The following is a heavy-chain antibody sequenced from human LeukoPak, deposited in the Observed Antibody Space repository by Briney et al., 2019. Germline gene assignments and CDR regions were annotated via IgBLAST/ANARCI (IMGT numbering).Heavy chain of an antibody. D-gene: IGHD5-18*01. Sequence: PSETLSLTCTVSGGSISSSSYCWGWIRQPPGKGLEWIGSIYYSGSTYYNPSLKSRVTISVDTSKNQFSLKLSSVTAADTAVYYCASFPVDTALVWWDYWGQGTLVTVSS. J-gene: IGHJ4*02. V-gene: IGHV4-39*01. CDR2: IYYSGST. CDR1: GGSISSSSYC. CDR3: ASFPVDTALVWWDY.